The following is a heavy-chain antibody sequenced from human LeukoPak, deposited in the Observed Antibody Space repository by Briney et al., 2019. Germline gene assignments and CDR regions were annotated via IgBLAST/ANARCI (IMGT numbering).Heavy chain of an antibody. V-gene: IGHV1-8*01. D-gene: IGHD2-15*01. CDR3: ARIGYCSGGSCYGAFDI. CDR1: GYTFTSYD. J-gene: IGHJ3*02. Sequence: GAPVKVSCKASGYTFTSYDINWVRQATGQGLEWMGWMNPNSGNTGYAQKFQGRVTMTRNTSISTAYMELSSLRSEDTAVYYCARIGYCSGGSCYGAFDIWGQGTMVTVSS. CDR2: MNPNSGNT.